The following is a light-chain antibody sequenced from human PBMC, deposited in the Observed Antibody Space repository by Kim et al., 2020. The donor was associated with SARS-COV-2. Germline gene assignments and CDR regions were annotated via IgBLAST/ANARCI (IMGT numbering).Light chain of an antibody. CDR3: QVWDSSRDHVV. CDR1: NIGRKS. Sequence: SYELTQPPSVSVAPGETATITCGGDNIGRKSVHWYQQTPGQAPVLVINYDNDRPSGIPERFSGSNSGNTATLTISRVEAGDEADYHCQVWDSSRDHVVFGGGTQLTVL. CDR2: YDN. J-gene: IGLJ2*01. V-gene: IGLV3-21*01.